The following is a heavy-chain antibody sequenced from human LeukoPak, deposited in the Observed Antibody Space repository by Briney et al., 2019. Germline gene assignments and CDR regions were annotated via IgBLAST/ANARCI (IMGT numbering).Heavy chain of an antibody. CDR1: GFTFSSYT. CDR2: ISSSSSYR. D-gene: IGHD3-10*01. J-gene: IGHJ4*02. Sequence: GGSLRLSCVASGFTFSSYTMNWVRQAPGKGLEWVSSISSSSSYRYYADSAKGRFTISRDNSKNTLYLQMNSLRAEDTAVYYCATSPLAGSWGQGTLVTVSS. CDR3: ATSPLAGS. V-gene: IGHV3-21*04.